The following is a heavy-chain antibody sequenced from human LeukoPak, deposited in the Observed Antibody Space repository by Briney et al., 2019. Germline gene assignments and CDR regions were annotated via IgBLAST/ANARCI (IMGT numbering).Heavy chain of an antibody. J-gene: IGHJ3*02. D-gene: IGHD6-13*01. CDR1: GDSFSGYY. CDR3: ARGFSSPYDAIDI. V-gene: IGHV4-34*01. Sequence: SETLSLTCAVYGDSFSGYYWSRIRQPPGKGLEWIGEINHSGSTNYTPSLKSRVTISADTSKNQFSLKLSSVTAADTAVYYCARGFSSPYDAIDIWGQGTKVTVSS. CDR2: INHSGST.